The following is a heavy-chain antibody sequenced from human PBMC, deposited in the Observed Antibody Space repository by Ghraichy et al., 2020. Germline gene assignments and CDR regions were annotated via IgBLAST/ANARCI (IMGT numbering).Heavy chain of an antibody. J-gene: IGHJ6*02. Sequence: SETLSLTCTVSGGSISSYYWSWIRQPPGKGLEWIGYIYYSGSTKYNPSLKSRVTISVDTSKNQFSLKRSSVTAADSAVYYGARLEFGSGWPNYYYGMDVWGQGTTVTVSS. CDR2: IYYSGST. CDR3: ARLEFGSGWPNYYYGMDV. D-gene: IGHD6-19*01. V-gene: IGHV4-59*08. CDR1: GGSISSYY.